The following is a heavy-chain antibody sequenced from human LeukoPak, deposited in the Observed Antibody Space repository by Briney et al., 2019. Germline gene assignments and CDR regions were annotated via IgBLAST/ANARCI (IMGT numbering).Heavy chain of an antibody. CDR1: GFTFSDHY. D-gene: IGHD3-16*01. Sequence: GGSLRLSCATSGFTFSDHYMDWVRQAPGKGLEWVGRIRKKVNSYTTEYAASVKGRFTISRDDSKNSLYLQMNSLKTEDTAVYYCARAGLRFSFDYWGQGTLVTVSS. J-gene: IGHJ4*02. V-gene: IGHV3-72*01. CDR3: ARAGLRFSFDY. CDR2: IRKKVNSYTT.